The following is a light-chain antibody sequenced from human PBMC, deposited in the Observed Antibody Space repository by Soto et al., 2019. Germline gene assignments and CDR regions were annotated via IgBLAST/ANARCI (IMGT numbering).Light chain of an antibody. CDR2: GAS. V-gene: IGKV3-15*01. CDR3: QQGHNWPLT. J-gene: IGKJ2*01. Sequence: EIVMTQSPATLSVSPRERATLSCRASQSISSELAWYQQRPGQPPRLLIYGASTRATGVPDRFTGSGSGSDFTLTISGLQSEDFAVYYCQQGHNWPLTFGQGTRLEI. CDR1: QSISSE.